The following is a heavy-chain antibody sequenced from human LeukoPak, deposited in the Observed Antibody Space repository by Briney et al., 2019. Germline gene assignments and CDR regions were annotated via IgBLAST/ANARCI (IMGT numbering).Heavy chain of an antibody. J-gene: IGHJ4*02. CDR1: GSTFSSYA. Sequence: GGSLRLSCAASGSTFSSYAMSWDRQAPGKGLEWISAISDSGGSAYDADSVKGRFTISRDNSKNTLYLQMNSLRAEDTAVYYCAKDTSIGRYCTNGVCSPFDYWGQGTLVTVSS. D-gene: IGHD2-8*01. CDR2: ISDSGGSA. CDR3: AKDTSIGRYCTNGVCSPFDY. V-gene: IGHV3-23*01.